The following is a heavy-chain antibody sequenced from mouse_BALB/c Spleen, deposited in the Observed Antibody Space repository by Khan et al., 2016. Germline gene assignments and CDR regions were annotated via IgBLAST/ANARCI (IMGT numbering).Heavy chain of an antibody. Sequence: VQLQESGPGLVAPSQSLSITCSVSGFSLTDYGVSWIRQPPGKGLEWLGVIWGGGPTYFNSALKSRLSISKDNSKSQVFLKMSRLQTDDAAMYYCAKHEGISLAMDYWGQGTSVTVSS. CDR2: IWGGGPT. J-gene: IGHJ4*01. CDR1: GFSLTDYG. CDR3: AKHEGISLAMDY. V-gene: IGHV2-6-5*01.